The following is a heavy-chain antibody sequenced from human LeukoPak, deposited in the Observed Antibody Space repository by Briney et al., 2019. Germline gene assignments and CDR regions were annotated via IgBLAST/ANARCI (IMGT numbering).Heavy chain of an antibody. J-gene: IGHJ3*02. CDR2: IYYSGST. CDR3: ARRGVFGVVIEPDAFDI. Sequence: SETLSLTCTVSGGSISSSSDYWGWIRQPPGKGLEWIGSIYYSGSTYYNPSLKSRVTISVDTSKNQFSLKLSSVTAADTAVYYCARRGVFGVVIEPDAFDIWGQGTMVTVSS. D-gene: IGHD3-3*01. V-gene: IGHV4-39*01. CDR1: GGSISSSSDY.